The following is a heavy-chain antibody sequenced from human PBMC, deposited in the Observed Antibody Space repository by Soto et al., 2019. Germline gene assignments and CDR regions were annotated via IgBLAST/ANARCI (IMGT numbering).Heavy chain of an antibody. CDR2: IGGSGGST. J-gene: IGHJ5*02. V-gene: IGHV3-23*01. D-gene: IGHD3-3*01. CDR1: GFTFSSYA. Sequence: GGSLRLSCAASGFTFSSYAMSWVRQAPGKGLEWVSAIGGSGGSTYYADSVKGRFTISRDNSKNTLYLQMNSLRAEDTAVYYCAKDLYYDFWSGPENWFDPWGQGTLVTVSS. CDR3: AKDLYYDFWSGPENWFDP.